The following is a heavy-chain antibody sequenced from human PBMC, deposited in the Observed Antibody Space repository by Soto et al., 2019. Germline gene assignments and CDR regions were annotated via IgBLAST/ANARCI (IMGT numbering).Heavy chain of an antibody. Sequence: GESLKISCNTSGYSFISYWVAWVRQLPGKGLEWMGTFYPGDSTSTYSPSSQGQVTISVDTSITTAYLQLNSLKASDTAMYYCARIIGYCRNNDCSWTFDVWGQGTMVTVSS. V-gene: IGHV5-51*01. D-gene: IGHD2-15*01. CDR3: ARIIGYCRNNDCSWTFDV. CDR1: GYSFISYW. J-gene: IGHJ3*01. CDR2: FYPGDSTS.